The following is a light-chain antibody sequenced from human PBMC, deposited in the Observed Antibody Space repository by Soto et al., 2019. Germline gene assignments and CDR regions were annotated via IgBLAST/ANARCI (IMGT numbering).Light chain of an antibody. Sequence: QSLLTQSTSASCTPGPRVTISCYGSSSNIGSYPVYWYQQLPGTAPKLLINSDDQRPSGVPDRFSASKSGTSASLAISGLRSEDEADYYCAAWDASLSGHVFGAGTKVTVL. CDR3: AAWDASLSGHV. CDR1: SSNIGSYP. J-gene: IGLJ1*01. V-gene: IGLV1-47*02. CDR2: SDD.